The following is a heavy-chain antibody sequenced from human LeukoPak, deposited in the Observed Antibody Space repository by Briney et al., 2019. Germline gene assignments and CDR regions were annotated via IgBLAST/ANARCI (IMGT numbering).Heavy chain of an antibody. CDR2: FYHSGST. D-gene: IGHD3-22*01. Sequence: KPSETLSLTCTVSGYSISNGYYWGWLRQPPGKGLEWIGSFYHSGSTYYNPSLKSRVTISVDTSKNQFSLRLSSVTAADTAVYYCARGPSDYYDSSGHYFDYWGQGTLVTVSS. J-gene: IGHJ4*02. CDR1: GYSISNGYY. V-gene: IGHV4-38-2*02. CDR3: ARGPSDYYDSSGHYFDY.